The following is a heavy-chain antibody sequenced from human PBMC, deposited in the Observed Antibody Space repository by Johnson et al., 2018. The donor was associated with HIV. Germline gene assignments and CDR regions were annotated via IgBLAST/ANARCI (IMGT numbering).Heavy chain of an antibody. CDR3: ARVVAYDAFDI. D-gene: IGHD5-12*01. V-gene: IGHV3-30-3*01. Sequence: VQVVESGGGVVQPGRSLRLSCAASGFTFSSYAMHWVRQAPGKGLEWVAVISYDGSNKYYADSVKGRFTISRDNSKNTLYLQMNSLRAEDTAVYYCARVVAYDAFDIWGQGTMVTVSS. CDR1: GFTFSSYA. CDR2: ISYDGSNK. J-gene: IGHJ3*02.